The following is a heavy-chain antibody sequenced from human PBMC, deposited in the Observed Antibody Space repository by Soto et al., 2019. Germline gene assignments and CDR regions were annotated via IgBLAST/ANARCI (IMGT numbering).Heavy chain of an antibody. J-gene: IGHJ4*02. CDR2: IWYDGTQK. CDR1: GFTFNTYS. Sequence: VQLEESGGGVVQPGRSLRLSCEASGFTFNTYSMHWVRQPPGKGLEWLAAIWYDGTQKYYADSVKGRFIISRDNSKKTLYLEMNSLRAEVTAVYYCARAGGTTVTGLWHFDSWGQGTLVTVSS. V-gene: IGHV3-33*01. D-gene: IGHD4-17*01. CDR3: ARAGGTTVTGLWHFDS.